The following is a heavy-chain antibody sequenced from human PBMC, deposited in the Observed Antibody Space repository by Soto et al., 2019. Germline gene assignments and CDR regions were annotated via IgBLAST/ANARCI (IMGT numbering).Heavy chain of an antibody. Sequence: QVQLQQWGAGLLKPSETLSLTCAVYGGSFSGYYWSWIRQPPGKGLEWIGEINHSGSTNYNPSLKSRVTISVDTSTNQFSLKLSSVTAADTAVYYCAKRKGSGSYYNAYYFDYWGQGTLVTVSS. CDR1: GGSFSGYY. CDR3: AKRKGSGSYYNAYYFDY. J-gene: IGHJ4*02. D-gene: IGHD3-10*01. V-gene: IGHV4-34*01. CDR2: INHSGST.